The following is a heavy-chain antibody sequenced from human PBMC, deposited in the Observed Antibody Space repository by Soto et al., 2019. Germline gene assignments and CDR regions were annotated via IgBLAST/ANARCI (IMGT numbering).Heavy chain of an antibody. D-gene: IGHD4-17*01. J-gene: IGHJ4*02. V-gene: IGHV3-30-3*01. CDR1: GFTFSSYA. CDR3: ARGGYGDFTRGFDY. CDR2: ISYDGSNK. Sequence: ESGGGVVQPGRSLRLSCAASGFTFSSYAMHWVRQAPGKGLEWVAVISYDGSNKYYADSVKGRFTISRDNSKNTLYLQMNSLRAEDTAVYYCARGGYGDFTRGFDYWGQGTLVTVSS.